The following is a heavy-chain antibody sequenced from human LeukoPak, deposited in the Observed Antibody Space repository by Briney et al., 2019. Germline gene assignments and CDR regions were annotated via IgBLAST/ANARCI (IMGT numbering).Heavy chain of an antibody. CDR1: GFAFSSYG. V-gene: IGHV3-30*02. J-gene: IGHJ5*02. D-gene: IGHD2-2*02. Sequence: GGSLRLSCAASGFAFSSYGMHWVRQAPGKGLEWVAFIRYDGSNKYYADSVKGRFTISRDNSKNTLYLQMNSLRAEDTAVYYCAKDWGYCSSTSCYTGPPTTNWFDPWGQGTLVTVSS. CDR2: IRYDGSNK. CDR3: AKDWGYCSSTSCYTGPPTTNWFDP.